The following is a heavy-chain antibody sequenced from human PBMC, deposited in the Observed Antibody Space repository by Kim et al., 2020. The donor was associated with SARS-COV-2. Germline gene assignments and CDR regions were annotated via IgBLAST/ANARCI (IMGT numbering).Heavy chain of an antibody. D-gene: IGHD4-17*01. CDR3: SRHSGKHGDRGFDN. Sequence: GGSLRLSCAASGFTFSASAMHWVRQASGKGLEWVGRIRSKRNNYATSDAASVTGRFTISRDESTNTVYLQMDSLKTDETGVEFCSRHSGKHGDRGFDNWG. V-gene: IGHV3-73*01. J-gene: IGHJ4*01. CDR1: GFTFSASA. CDR2: IRSKRNNYAT.